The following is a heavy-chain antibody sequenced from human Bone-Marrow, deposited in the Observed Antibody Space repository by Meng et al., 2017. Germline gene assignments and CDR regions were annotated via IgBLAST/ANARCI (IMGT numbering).Heavy chain of an antibody. CDR3: TASPATEY. CDR1: GFSFSSCS. CDR2: ISSNCNPI. J-gene: IGHJ4*02. Sequence: EVWLAGSVRAMVKPGCPLILSGAASGFSFSSCSRNWAGKGLGKSVEWIPTISSNCNPIHYARAVIARYTTPRNNAKNSLYLQMTSLRAEDTAVYYCTASPATEYWGQGTLVTVSS. D-gene: IGHD1-26*01. V-gene: IGHV3-21*01.